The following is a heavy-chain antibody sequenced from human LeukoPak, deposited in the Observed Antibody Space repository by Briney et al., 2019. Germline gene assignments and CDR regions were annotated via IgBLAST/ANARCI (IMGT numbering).Heavy chain of an antibody. Sequence: GGSLRLSCAGSGFSFDDYAMHWVRQAPGKGLEWGSLITADGGSTYYADSVKGRFTISRDNSKNSLYVQMNSLRSEDTGFYYCASGPRGYSYGLAFEDWGQGTLVTVSS. CDR2: ITADGGST. V-gene: IGHV3-43*02. CDR3: ASGPRGYSYGLAFED. J-gene: IGHJ4*02. CDR1: GFSFDDYA. D-gene: IGHD5-18*01.